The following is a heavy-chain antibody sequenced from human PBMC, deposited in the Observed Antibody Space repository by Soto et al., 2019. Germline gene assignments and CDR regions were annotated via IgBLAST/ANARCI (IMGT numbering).Heavy chain of an antibody. Sequence: GGSLRLSCAASGFTFSSYSMNWVRQAPGKGLEWVSSISSSSSYIYYADSVKGRFTISRDNAKNSLYLQMNSLRAEDTAVYYCARDLGNYYGSGSYYPSYYYGMDVWGQGTTVTVSS. D-gene: IGHD3-10*01. CDR3: ARDLGNYYGSGSYYPSYYYGMDV. V-gene: IGHV3-21*01. CDR2: ISSSSSYI. J-gene: IGHJ6*02. CDR1: GFTFSSYS.